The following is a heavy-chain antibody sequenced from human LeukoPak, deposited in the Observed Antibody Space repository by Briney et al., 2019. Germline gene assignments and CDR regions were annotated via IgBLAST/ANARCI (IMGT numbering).Heavy chain of an antibody. J-gene: IGHJ4*02. CDR2: ISAYNGNT. Sequence: ASVKVSCKASGYTFTSYGISWVRQAPRQGLEWMGWISAYNGNTNYAQKLQGRVTMTTDTSTSTAYMELRSLRSDDTAVYYCARDALGYDSSGYYKVGDYWGQGTLVTVSS. CDR1: GYTFTSYG. D-gene: IGHD3-22*01. V-gene: IGHV1-18*01. CDR3: ARDALGYDSSGYYKVGDY.